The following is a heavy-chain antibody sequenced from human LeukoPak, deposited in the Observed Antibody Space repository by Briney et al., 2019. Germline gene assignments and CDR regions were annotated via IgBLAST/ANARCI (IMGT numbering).Heavy chain of an antibody. Sequence: ASVKVSCKASGYHFTDYYIHWVRLAPGQGLEWMGWINPKSGGTHYAQKFQGRVSMARDTSINTVYLELSSLRSNDTAVYYCARTREGVWGSYSPWGQGTLVTVSS. CDR1: GYHFTDYY. CDR2: INPKSGGT. J-gene: IGHJ4*02. CDR3: ARTREGVWGSYSP. D-gene: IGHD3-16*01. V-gene: IGHV1-2*02.